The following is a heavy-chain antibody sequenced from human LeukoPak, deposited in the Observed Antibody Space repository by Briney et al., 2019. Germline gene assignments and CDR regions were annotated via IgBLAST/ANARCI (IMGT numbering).Heavy chain of an antibody. CDR1: GDSISNYY. Sequence: SETLSLTCTVSGDSISNYYWSWIRQPAGKGLEWIGRIYTSGSTNYNPSLKSRVTMSVDTSKNQFSLKLSSVTAADTAVYYCARDRPSWSGDKSIHYWGQGTLVTVSS. CDR3: ARDRPSWSGDKSIHY. V-gene: IGHV4-4*07. CDR2: IYTSGST. D-gene: IGHD3-10*01. J-gene: IGHJ4*02.